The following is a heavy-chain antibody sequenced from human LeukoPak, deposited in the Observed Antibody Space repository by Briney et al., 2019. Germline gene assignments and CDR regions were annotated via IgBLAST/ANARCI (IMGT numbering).Heavy chain of an antibody. CDR1: GFTFSGSA. V-gene: IGHV3-73*01. CDR3: TRADDFWSGYYNPYYFDY. Sequence: PGGSLRLSCAASGFTFSGSAMHWVRQASGKGLEWVGRVRSKANSYATACAASVKGRFTISRDDSKNTAYLQMNSLKTEDTAVYYCTRADDFWSGYYNPYYFDYWGQGTLVTVSS. D-gene: IGHD3-3*01. CDR2: VRSKANSYAT. J-gene: IGHJ4*02.